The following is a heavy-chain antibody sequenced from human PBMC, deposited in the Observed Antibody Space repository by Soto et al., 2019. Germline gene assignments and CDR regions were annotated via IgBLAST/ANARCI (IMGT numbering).Heavy chain of an antibody. CDR3: ARWGGAAADPDYYGMDV. Sequence: QVQLVQSGAEVKKPGSSVKVSCKASGGTFSSYAISWVRQAPGQGLEWIGGIIPIFGTANYAQKFQGRVTITADESTSTAYMELSSLRSEDTAVYYCARWGGAAADPDYYGMDVWGQGTTVTVSS. CDR1: GGTFSSYA. J-gene: IGHJ6*02. D-gene: IGHD6-13*01. V-gene: IGHV1-69*01. CDR2: IIPIFGTA.